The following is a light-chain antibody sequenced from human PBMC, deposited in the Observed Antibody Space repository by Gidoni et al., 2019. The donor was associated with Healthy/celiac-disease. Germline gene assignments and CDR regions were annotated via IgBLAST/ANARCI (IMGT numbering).Light chain of an antibody. CDR1: QGISSY. Sequence: IQLTQSPSSLSPSVGDRVTITGRASQGISSYFAWYQQKPGKAPKLLIDAASTLQSGVPSRFSGSGSGTDFTLTISSLQPEDFATYYCQQLNSYPLTFGGGTKVEIK. CDR3: QQLNSYPLT. J-gene: IGKJ4*01. V-gene: IGKV1-9*01. CDR2: AAS.